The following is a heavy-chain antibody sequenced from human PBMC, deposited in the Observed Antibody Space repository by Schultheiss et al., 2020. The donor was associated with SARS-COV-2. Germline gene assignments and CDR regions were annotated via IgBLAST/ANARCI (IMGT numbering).Heavy chain of an antibody. Sequence: SETLSLTCTVSGGSISSYYWSWIRQPPGKGLEWIGYIYYSGSTNYNPSLKSRVTISVDTSKNQFSLKLSSVTAADTAVYYCARESYDPYCGGDCFIAFDYWGQGTLVTVS. J-gene: IGHJ4*02. CDR3: ARESYDPYCGGDCFIAFDY. CDR1: GGSISSYY. CDR2: IYYSGST. V-gene: IGHV4-59*01. D-gene: IGHD2-21*02.